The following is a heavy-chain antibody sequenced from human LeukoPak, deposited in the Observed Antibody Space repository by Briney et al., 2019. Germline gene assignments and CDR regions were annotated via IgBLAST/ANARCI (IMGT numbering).Heavy chain of an antibody. Sequence: PGGSLRLSCAASGFTFSNYWMSWVRQAPGKGLEWLANINQDGSEMYYADSVKGRFTISRDNSKNTLYLQMNSLRAEDTAVYYCAKEVPPNFRYYYDTPVGRGAFDIWGQGTMVTVSS. V-gene: IGHV3-7*01. D-gene: IGHD3-22*01. CDR1: GFTFSNYW. CDR2: INQDGSEM. J-gene: IGHJ3*02. CDR3: AKEVPPNFRYYYDTPVGRGAFDI.